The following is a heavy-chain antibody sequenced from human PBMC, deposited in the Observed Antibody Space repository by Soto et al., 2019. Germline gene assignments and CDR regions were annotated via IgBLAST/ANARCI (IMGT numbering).Heavy chain of an antibody. CDR3: ARVYNSGSYYLFDY. CDR1: GGSISIGDYY. CDR2: IFHSGST. D-gene: IGHD1-26*01. Sequence: TLSLTCTVSGGSISIGDYYWNWILHPPGKGLEWIGYIFHSGSTYYSPSLNSRVTISLDTSKNQFSLKLSSVTAADTAVYYCARVYNSGSYYLFDYWGQGTLVTVSS. V-gene: IGHV4-30-4*01. J-gene: IGHJ4*02.